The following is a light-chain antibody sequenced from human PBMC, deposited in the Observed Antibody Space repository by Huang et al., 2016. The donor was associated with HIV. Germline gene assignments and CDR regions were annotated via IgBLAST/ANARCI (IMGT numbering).Light chain of an antibody. V-gene: IGKV3-20*01. CDR3: QQYGSSPGYT. Sequence: EIVLTQSPGTLSLSPGERATLSCRASQSVSSSYLAWYQQKPGQAPRLLIYGASSRATGSPDRVSGSGSGTDFTLTISRLEPEDFAVYYCQQYGSSPGYTFGQGTKLEIK. J-gene: IGKJ2*01. CDR2: GAS. CDR1: QSVSSSY.